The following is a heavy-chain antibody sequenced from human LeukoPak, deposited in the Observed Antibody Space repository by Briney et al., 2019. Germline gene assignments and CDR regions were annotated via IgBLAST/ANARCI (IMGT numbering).Heavy chain of an antibody. V-gene: IGHV4-31*03. CDR1: GGSISSGGYY. CDR3: ARELLDSSGSQRTYNWFDP. Sequence: SETLSLTCTVSGGSISSGGYYWSWIRQHPGKGLEWIGYIYYSGSTYYNPSLKSRVTISVDTSKNQFSLKLSSVTAADTAVYYCARELLDSSGSQRTYNWFDPWGQGTLVTVSS. J-gene: IGHJ5*02. CDR2: IYYSGST. D-gene: IGHD3-22*01.